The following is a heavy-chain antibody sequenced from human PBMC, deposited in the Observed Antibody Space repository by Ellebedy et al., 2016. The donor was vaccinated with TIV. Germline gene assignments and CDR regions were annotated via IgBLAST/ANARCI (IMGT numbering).Heavy chain of an antibody. Sequence: SETLSLXXTVSGGSISSSSYYWGWIRQPPGKGLEWIGSIYYSGSTYYNPSLKSRVTISVDTSKNQFSLRMSSVTAADTAMYHCASPRGAAFYYFDDWGQGTLVTVSS. CDR3: ASPRGAAFYYFDD. J-gene: IGHJ4*02. V-gene: IGHV4-39*01. CDR1: GGSISSSSYY. CDR2: IYYSGST. D-gene: IGHD1-26*01.